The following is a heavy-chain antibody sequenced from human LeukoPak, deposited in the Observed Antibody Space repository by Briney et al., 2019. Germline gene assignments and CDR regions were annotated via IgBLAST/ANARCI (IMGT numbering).Heavy chain of an antibody. Sequence: GESLKISCKGSGYSFTSYWIGWVRQMPGKGLEWMGIIYPGDSDTRYSPSFQGQVTISADKSISTAYLQWSSLKASDTAMYYCARQGSCSSTSCYYYFDYWGQGTLVTVSS. J-gene: IGHJ4*02. D-gene: IGHD2-2*01. CDR1: GYSFTSYW. CDR3: ARQGSCSSTSCYYYFDY. V-gene: IGHV5-51*01. CDR2: IYPGDSDT.